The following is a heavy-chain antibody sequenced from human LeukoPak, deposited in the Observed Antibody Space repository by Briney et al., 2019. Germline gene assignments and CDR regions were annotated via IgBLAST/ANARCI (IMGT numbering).Heavy chain of an antibody. D-gene: IGHD2-21*02. CDR3: ARGRQDVVVTAADAFDL. V-gene: IGHV3-21*01. J-gene: IGHJ3*01. CDR2: VSSSSSYI. Sequence: GGSLRLSCAASGFTFSSYSMNWVRQAPGEGREWVSSVSSSSSYIYYADSVKGRFTISRDNANNSLYLQMNSLRAEDTAVYYCARGRQDVVVTAADAFDLWGQGTMVTVS. CDR1: GFTFSSYS.